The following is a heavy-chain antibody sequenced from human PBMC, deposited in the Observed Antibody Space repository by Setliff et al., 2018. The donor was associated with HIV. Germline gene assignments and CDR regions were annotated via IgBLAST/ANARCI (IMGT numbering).Heavy chain of an antibody. CDR1: GDLH. CDR3: ARSVDPDI. V-gene: IGHV4-4*08. CDR2: IYGMGET. Sequence: PSETLSLTCRLAGDLHWTWIRQPPGKGLEWIGNIYGMGETKYHPSLKSRVTISLDKTKNAFSLRLTSVTAADTGVYFCARSVDPDIWGKGTTVTVSS. J-gene: IGHJ6*04.